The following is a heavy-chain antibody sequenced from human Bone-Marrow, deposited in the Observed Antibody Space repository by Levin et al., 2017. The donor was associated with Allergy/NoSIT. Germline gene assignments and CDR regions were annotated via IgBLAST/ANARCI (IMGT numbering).Heavy chain of an antibody. CDR2: INAGNGNT. V-gene: IGHV1-3*01. Sequence: ASVKVSCKASGYTFTSYAMHWVRQAPGQRLEWMGWINAGNGNTKYSQKFQGRVTITRDTSASTAYMELSSLRSEDTAVYYCAGGQWGMDIAARPGYYYYGMDVWGQGTTVTVSS. D-gene: IGHD6-6*01. J-gene: IGHJ6*02. CDR1: GYTFTSYA. CDR3: AGGQWGMDIAARPGYYYYGMDV.